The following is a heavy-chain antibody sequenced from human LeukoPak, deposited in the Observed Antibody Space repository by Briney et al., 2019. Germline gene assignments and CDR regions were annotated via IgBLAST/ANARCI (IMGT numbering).Heavy chain of an antibody. CDR3: AGAYCGGDCYSDGYFDL. J-gene: IGHJ2*01. CDR1: GDSVSSNSAA. Sequence: SQTLSLTCAISGDSVSSNSAAWNWIRQSPSRGLEWLGRTYYRSKWYNDYAVSVKSRITINPDTSKNQFSLQLNSVTPEDTAVYHCAGAYCGGDCYSDGYFDLWGRGTLVTVSS. V-gene: IGHV6-1*01. CDR2: TYYRSKWYN. D-gene: IGHD2-21*02.